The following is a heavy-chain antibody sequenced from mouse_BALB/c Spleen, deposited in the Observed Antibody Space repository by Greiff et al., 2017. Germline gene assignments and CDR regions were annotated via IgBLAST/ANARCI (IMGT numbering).Heavy chain of an antibody. CDR2: IFPGTGTT. J-gene: IGHJ3*01. D-gene: IGHD2-3*01. Sequence: QVQLKQSGAELVKPGASVKLSCKTSGYTFTSYWIQWVKQRPGQGLGWIGEIFPGTGTTYYNEKFKGKATLTIDTSSSTAYMQLSSLTSEDSAVYFCARSDDGYFPFAYWGQGTLVTVSA. CDR3: ARSDDGYFPFAY. CDR1: GYTFTSYW. V-gene: IGHV1S132*01.